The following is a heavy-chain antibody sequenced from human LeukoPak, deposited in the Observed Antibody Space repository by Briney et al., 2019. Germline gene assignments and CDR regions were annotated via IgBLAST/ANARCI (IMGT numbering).Heavy chain of an antibody. J-gene: IGHJ3*02. CDR1: GFTFSSYA. CDR3: AKRRIVVVIPSDAFDI. Sequence: GGSLRLSCAASGFTFSSYAMSWVRQAPGKGLEWVSAISGSGGSTYYADSVKGRFTISRDNSENTLYLQMNSLRAEDTAVYYCAKRRIVVVIPSDAFDIWGQGTMVTVSS. CDR2: ISGSGGST. V-gene: IGHV3-23*01. D-gene: IGHD3-22*01.